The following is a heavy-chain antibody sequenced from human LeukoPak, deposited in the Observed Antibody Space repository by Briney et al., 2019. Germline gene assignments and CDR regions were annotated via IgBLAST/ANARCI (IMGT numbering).Heavy chain of an antibody. CDR1: GGSFSGYY. V-gene: IGHV4-34*01. CDR3: ASGVTLKY. CDR2: INHSGST. Sequence: KSSETLSLTCAVYGGSFSGYYWSWIRQPPGKGLEWIGEINHSGSTNYNLSLKSRVTISVDTSKNQFSLKLSSVTAADTAVYYCASGVTLKYWGQGTLVTVSS. J-gene: IGHJ4*02. D-gene: IGHD5-18*01.